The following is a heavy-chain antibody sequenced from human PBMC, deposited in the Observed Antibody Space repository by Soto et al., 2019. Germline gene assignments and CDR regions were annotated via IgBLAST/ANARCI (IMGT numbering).Heavy chain of an antibody. CDR3: ARDRGFGELHGTYYFDY. D-gene: IGHD3-10*01. CDR1: GGSISSSNW. CDR2: IYHSGST. J-gene: IGHJ4*02. V-gene: IGHV4-4*02. Sequence: QVQLQESGPGLVKPSGTLSLTSAVSGGSISSSNWWSWVRQPPGKGLEWIGEIYHSGSTNYNPSLKSRVTISVDKSKYQFSLKLSSVTAADTAVYYCARDRGFGELHGTYYFDYWGQGTLVTVSS.